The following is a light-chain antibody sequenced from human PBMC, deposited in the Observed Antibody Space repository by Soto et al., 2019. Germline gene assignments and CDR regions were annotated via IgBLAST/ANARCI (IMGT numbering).Light chain of an antibody. CDR3: QQYNSYSRWT. CDR2: DAS. V-gene: IGKV1-5*01. J-gene: IGKJ1*01. Sequence: DIQMTQSPSTLSSSVGDRVTRTCRASQSISSWLAWYQQKPGKAPKLLIYDASSLESGVPSRFSGSGSGTEFTLTISSLQPDDFATYYCQQYNSYSRWTFGQGTKVDIK. CDR1: QSISSW.